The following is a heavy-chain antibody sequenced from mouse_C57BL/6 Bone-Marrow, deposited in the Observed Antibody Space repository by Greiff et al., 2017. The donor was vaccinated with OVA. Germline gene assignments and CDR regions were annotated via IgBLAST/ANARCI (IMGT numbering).Heavy chain of an antibody. Sequence: QVQLQQSGAELVRPGASVQLSCKASGYTFTSYNMHWVKQTPRQGLEWIGAIYPGNGDTSYNQKFKGKATLTADKSSSTAYMQLSSLTSEDSAVYFCARGEYYCSSYRGYFDVWGTGTTVTVSS. J-gene: IGHJ1*03. CDR3: ARGEYYCSSYRGYFDV. D-gene: IGHD1-1*01. CDR2: IYPGNGDT. CDR1: GYTFTSYN. V-gene: IGHV1-12*01.